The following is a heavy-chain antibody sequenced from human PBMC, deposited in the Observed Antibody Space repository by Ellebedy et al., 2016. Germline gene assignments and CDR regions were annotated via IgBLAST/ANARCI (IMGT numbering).Heavy chain of an antibody. J-gene: IGHJ4*02. CDR3: ARNPGDCYSCGY. D-gene: IGHD2-21*02. V-gene: IGHV3-53*01. Sequence: GGSLRLSXPASGFTVGNNYMIWVRQAPGKGLEWVSLFYSGGSTYYADSVKGRFTISRDNSKNTLYLQMNSLRAEDTAVYYCARNPGDCYSCGYWGQGTLVTVSS. CDR1: GFTVGNNY. CDR2: FYSGGST.